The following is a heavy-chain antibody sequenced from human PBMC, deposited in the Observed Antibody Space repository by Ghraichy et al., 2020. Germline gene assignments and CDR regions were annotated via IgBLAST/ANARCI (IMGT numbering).Heavy chain of an antibody. CDR2: IYYSGST. Sequence: SETLSLTCTVSGGSISSGDYYWSWIRQPPGKGLEWIGYIYYSGSTYYNPSLKSRVTISVDTSKNQFSLKLSSVTAADTAVYYCARVLGVYYYDSSGYSGWFDPWGQGTLVTVSS. V-gene: IGHV4-30-4*01. D-gene: IGHD3-22*01. CDR3: ARVLGVYYYDSSGYSGWFDP. CDR1: GGSISSGDYY. J-gene: IGHJ5*02.